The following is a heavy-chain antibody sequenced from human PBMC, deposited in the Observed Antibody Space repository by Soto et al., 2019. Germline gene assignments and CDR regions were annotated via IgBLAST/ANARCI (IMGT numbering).Heavy chain of an antibody. CDR2: IKSKTDGGTT. V-gene: IGHV3-15*07. CDR3: TTVDRADYDYVWGSYRPDYYYYGMDV. CDR1: GFTFSNAW. Sequence: GGSLRLSCAASGFTFSNAWMNWVRQAPGKGLEWVGRIKSKTDGGTTDYAAPVKGRFTISRDDSKNTLYLQMNSLKTEDTAVYYCTTVDRADYDYVWGSYRPDYYYYGMDVWGQGTTVTVSS. J-gene: IGHJ6*02. D-gene: IGHD3-16*02.